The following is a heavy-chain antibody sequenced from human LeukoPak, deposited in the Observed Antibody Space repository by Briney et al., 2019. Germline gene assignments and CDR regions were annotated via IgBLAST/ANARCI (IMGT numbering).Heavy chain of an antibody. Sequence: GGSLRLSCAASGFTFSSYSMNWVRQAPGKGLEWVAFIRYDGSNKYYADSVKGRFTISRDNSKNTLYLQMNSLRAEDTAVYYCAKQYCSGGSCYSGDYFDSWGQGTLVTVSS. CDR1: GFTFSSYS. CDR3: AKQYCSGGSCYSGDYFDS. CDR2: IRYDGSNK. V-gene: IGHV3-30*02. D-gene: IGHD2-15*01. J-gene: IGHJ4*02.